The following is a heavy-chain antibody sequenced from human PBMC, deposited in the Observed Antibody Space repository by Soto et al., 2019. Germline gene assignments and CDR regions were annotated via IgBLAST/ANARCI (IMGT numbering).Heavy chain of an antibody. CDR2: IYDSGIT. D-gene: IGHD4-17*01. V-gene: IGHV4-59*08. Sequence: QVQLRESGPGLVRPSETLSLTCTVSGGSITGYYWSWIRQPPGKGLDWIGYIYDSGITTYNAALKSRVTISADTSKNQFSLNLRSVTAADTAVYYCARRNYGEEGYFFDFWGQGLLVTVSS. CDR3: ARRNYGEEGYFFDF. J-gene: IGHJ4*02. CDR1: GGSITGYY.